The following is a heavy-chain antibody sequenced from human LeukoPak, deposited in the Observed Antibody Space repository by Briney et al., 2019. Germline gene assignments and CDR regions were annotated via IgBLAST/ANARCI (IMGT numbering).Heavy chain of an antibody. V-gene: IGHV4-39*01. CDR2: IYYSGST. J-gene: IGHJ4*02. CDR1: GGPISTSSYY. CDR3: ARQKITTSDY. D-gene: IGHD3-22*01. Sequence: SETLSLTCTVSGGPISTSSYYWGWIRQPPGKGLEWIGSIYYSGSTYYNPSLKSRVTMSVDTSKNHFSLRLSSVTAAGTAVYFCARQKITTSDYWGQGTLVTVSS.